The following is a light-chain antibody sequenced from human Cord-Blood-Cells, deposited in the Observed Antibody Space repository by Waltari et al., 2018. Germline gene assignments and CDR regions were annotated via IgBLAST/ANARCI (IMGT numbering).Light chain of an antibody. V-gene: IGLV2-18*02. J-gene: IGLJ3*02. CDR1: SSDVGSYNR. CDR3: SSYTSSSTWV. Sequence: QSALTQPPSVSGSPGQSVTISCTGTSSDVGSYNRVSWYQQPPGTAPKLMIYEVSKRPPGVPDRFSGSKSGNTASLTISGLQAEDEADYYCSSYTSSSTWVFGGGTKLTVL. CDR2: EVS.